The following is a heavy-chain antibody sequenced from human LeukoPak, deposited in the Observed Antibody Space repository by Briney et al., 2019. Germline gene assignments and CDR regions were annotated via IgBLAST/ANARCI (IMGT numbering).Heavy chain of an antibody. CDR1: GFTFSTYS. CDR2: ISGCSSYI. CDR3: ARGQSYGWFDP. D-gene: IGHD5-18*01. J-gene: IGHJ5*02. Sequence: GGSLRLSCAASGFTFSTYSMNWVRQAPGKGLEWVSSISGCSSYIYYADSVKGRFTISRDSAQNSLYLQMNSLRAEDTAVYYCARGQSYGWFDPWGQGTLVTVSS. V-gene: IGHV3-21*01.